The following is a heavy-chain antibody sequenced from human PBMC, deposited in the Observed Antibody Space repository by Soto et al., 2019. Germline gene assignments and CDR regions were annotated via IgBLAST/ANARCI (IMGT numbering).Heavy chain of an antibody. J-gene: IGHJ5*02. CDR1: GGSISSYY. CDR2: IYTSGST. CDR3: ARLHYSAKQNWFDP. Sequence: SETLSLTCTVSGGSISSYYWSWIRQPAGKGLEWIGRIYTSGSTNYNPSLKSRVTMSVDTSKNQFSLKLSSVTAADTAVYYCARLHYSAKQNWFDPWGQGTLVTVSS. V-gene: IGHV4-4*07. D-gene: IGHD4-4*01.